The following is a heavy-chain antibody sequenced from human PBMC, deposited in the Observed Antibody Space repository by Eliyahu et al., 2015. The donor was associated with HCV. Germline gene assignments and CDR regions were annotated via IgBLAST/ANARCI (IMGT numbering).Heavy chain of an antibody. CDR1: GYSFTSYW. V-gene: IGHV5-51*01. CDR2: IXPGDSDT. Sequence: EVQLVQSGAEVKKPGESLKISCKGSGYSFTSYWIGXVRQMPGKGLEWMGIIXPGDSDTRYSPSFQGQVTISADKSISTAYLQWSSLKASDTAMYYCARQGALYDFWSGYYRSYYYGMDVWGQGTTVTVSS. J-gene: IGHJ6*02. CDR3: ARQGALYDFWSGYYRSYYYGMDV. D-gene: IGHD3-3*01.